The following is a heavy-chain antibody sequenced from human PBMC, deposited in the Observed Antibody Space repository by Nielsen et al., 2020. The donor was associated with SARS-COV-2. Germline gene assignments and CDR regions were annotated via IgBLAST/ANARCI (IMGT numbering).Heavy chain of an antibody. J-gene: IGHJ4*02. CDR1: GFTFSSYW. Sequence: GGSLRLSCAASGFTFSSYWMHWVRQAPGTGLVWVSRINSDGSSTSYADSVQGRFTISRDNSKNTLYLQMNSLRAEDTAVYYCAKDRYGSGSYFDYWGQGTLVTVSS. V-gene: IGHV3-74*01. CDR3: AKDRYGSGSYFDY. CDR2: INSDGSST. D-gene: IGHD3-10*01.